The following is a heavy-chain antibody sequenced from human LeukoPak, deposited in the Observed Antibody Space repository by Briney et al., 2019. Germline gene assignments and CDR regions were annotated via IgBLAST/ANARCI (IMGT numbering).Heavy chain of an antibody. CDR1: GGSISSGSYY. V-gene: IGHV4-61*02. Sequence: KSSQTLSLTCTVSGGSISSGSYYWSWIRQPAGKGLEWIGRIYTSGSTNYNPSLKSRVTISVDTSKNQFSLKLSSVTAADTAVYYCARDLPLAAMYYFDYWGQGTLVTVPS. CDR2: IYTSGST. J-gene: IGHJ4*02. CDR3: ARDLPLAAMYYFDY. D-gene: IGHD5-18*01.